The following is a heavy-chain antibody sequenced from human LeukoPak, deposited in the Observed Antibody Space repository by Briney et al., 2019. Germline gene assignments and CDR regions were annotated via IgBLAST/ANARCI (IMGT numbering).Heavy chain of an antibody. CDR2: IHYSGTT. CDR3: ARDRCSSTSCYSDYYFGLDV. D-gene: IGHD2-2*01. Sequence: SETLSLTCTVPGGAISNGGYYWNWIRQHPGRGLEWIGNIHYSGTTYDNPSLKSRVTISVDTSRDRFSLQLSSVTAADTAVYYCARDRCSSTSCYSDYYFGLDVWGRGTTVTVSS. J-gene: IGHJ6*02. V-gene: IGHV4-31*03. CDR1: GGAISNGGYY.